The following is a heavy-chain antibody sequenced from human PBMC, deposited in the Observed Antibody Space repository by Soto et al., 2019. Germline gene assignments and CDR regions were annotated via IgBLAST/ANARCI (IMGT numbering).Heavy chain of an antibody. V-gene: IGHV3-74*01. J-gene: IGHJ5*02. CDR3: ARVSIATPGRGIDH. CDR2: IHSNGIET. Sequence: EVQLVESGGGLVQPGGSLRLSCAVSGFTFSGFWMHWVRQAPGKGLVWVSRIHSNGIETTYADSVQGRFTISRDNAKNTLYLQMNSLRAEDTAVYYCARVSIATPGRGIDHWGQGTLVTVSS. CDR1: GFTFSGFW. D-gene: IGHD6-13*01.